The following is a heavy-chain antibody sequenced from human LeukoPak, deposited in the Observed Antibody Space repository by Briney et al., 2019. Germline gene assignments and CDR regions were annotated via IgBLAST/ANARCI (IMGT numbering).Heavy chain of an antibody. CDR3: ARNIVVVVAATDGWFDP. V-gene: IGHV4-59*01. D-gene: IGHD2-15*01. CDR2: IYYSGST. CDR1: GGSISSYY. Sequence: PSETLSLTCTVSGGSISSYYWSWIRQPPGKGLEWIGYIYYSGSTNYNPSLKSRVTISVDTSKNQFSLKLSSVTAADTAVYYCARNIVVVVAATDGWFDPWGQGTLVTVSS. J-gene: IGHJ5*02.